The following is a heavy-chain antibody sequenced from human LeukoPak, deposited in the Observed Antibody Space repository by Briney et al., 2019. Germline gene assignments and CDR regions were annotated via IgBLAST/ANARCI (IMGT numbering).Heavy chain of an antibody. D-gene: IGHD3-10*01. V-gene: IGHV3-23*01. CDR2: ISGSGGST. Sequence: PGGSLRLSCAASGFTFSSYAMSWVRQALGKGLEWVSAISGSGGSTYYADSVKGRFTISRDNSKNTLYLQMNSLRAEDTAVYYCAKDSNYYGSGTYDPYFDYWGQGTLVTVSS. CDR1: GFTFSSYA. CDR3: AKDSNYYGSGTYDPYFDY. J-gene: IGHJ4*02.